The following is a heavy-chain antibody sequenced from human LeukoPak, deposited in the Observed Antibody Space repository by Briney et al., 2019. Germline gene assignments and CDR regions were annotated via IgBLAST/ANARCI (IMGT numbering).Heavy chain of an antibody. CDR3: AREAVAAYYFDY. V-gene: IGHV3-30*03. J-gene: IGHJ4*02. D-gene: IGHD6-19*01. CDR1: GFTFSSYG. Sequence: GGSLRLSCAASGFTFSSYGMYWVRQGPGKGLEWVAYISYEGSKKYYADSVKGRFTISRDNAKNSLYLQMNSLRAEDTAVYYCAREAVAAYYFDYWGQGTLVTVSS. CDR2: ISYEGSKK.